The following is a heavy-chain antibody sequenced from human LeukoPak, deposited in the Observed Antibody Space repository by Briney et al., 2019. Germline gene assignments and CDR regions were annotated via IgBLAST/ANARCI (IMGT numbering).Heavy chain of an antibody. CDR2: IIPIFGKA. CDR3: ARGGPYCSGGSCYPYYFDY. V-gene: IGHV1-69*01. D-gene: IGHD2-15*01. Sequence: GSSVKVSCKASGGTFSSYAISWVRQAPGQGLEWMGGIIPIFGKANYAQKFQGRVTITADESTCTDYMELSSLRSEDTAVYYCARGGPYCSGGSCYPYYFDYWGQGTLVTVSS. CDR1: GGTFSSYA. J-gene: IGHJ4*02.